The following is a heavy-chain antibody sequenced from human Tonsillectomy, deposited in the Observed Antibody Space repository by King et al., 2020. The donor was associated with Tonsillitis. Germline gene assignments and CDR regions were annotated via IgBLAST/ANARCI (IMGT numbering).Heavy chain of an antibody. Sequence: LQLQDSGPGLVKPSETLSLTCTVSDDSISSSRYYWGWIRQPPGKGLEWIGIAHYSGNTSYNLSLKSRVTISVDTSKSQISLKLNSGTAADSAVYYCARREGEYCSGGSCYPDYWGQGTLVIVSS. J-gene: IGHJ4*02. CDR1: DDSISSSRYY. CDR2: AHYSGNT. CDR3: ARREGEYCSGGSCYPDY. D-gene: IGHD2-15*01. V-gene: IGHV4-39*01.